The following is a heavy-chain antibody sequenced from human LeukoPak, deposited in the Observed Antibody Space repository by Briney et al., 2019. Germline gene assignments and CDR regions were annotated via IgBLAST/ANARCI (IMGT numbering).Heavy chain of an antibody. CDR1: GFTVSSNY. CDR2: IYSGGST. J-gene: IGHJ6*02. CDR3: ARDVEYSSSPLYYYYYGMDV. Sequence: GGSLRLSCAASGFTVSSNYMSWVRQAPGKGLEWVSVIYSGGSTYYADSVKGRFTISRDNSKNTLYLQTNSLRAEDTAVYYCARDVEYSSSPLYYYYYGMDVWGQGTTVTVSS. V-gene: IGHV3-66*01. D-gene: IGHD6-6*01.